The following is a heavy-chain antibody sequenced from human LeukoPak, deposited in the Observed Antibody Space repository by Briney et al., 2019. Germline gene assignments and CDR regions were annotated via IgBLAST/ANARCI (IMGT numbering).Heavy chain of an antibody. Sequence: SETLSLTCTVSGGSISSGGYYWSWIRQHPGKGLEWIGYIYYSGSTYYNPSLKSRVTISVDTSKNQFSLKLSSVTAADTAVYYCARDHPPSAFDIWGQGTMVTVSS. CDR2: IYYSGST. V-gene: IGHV4-31*03. CDR1: GGSISSGGYY. CDR3: ARDHPPSAFDI. J-gene: IGHJ3*02.